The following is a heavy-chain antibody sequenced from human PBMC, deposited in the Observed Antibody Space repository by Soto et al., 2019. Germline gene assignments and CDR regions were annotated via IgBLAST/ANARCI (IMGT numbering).Heavy chain of an antibody. CDR3: ARLVYDTRLNYMYFDF. D-gene: IGHD2-8*01. Sequence: PXGTLSLTFAVSGVSISSGNWWAWVRQTPQRGLEYIGEIFHDGTANYYPSFERRVAISVDTSKNQFSLKLTSVTAADTAIYFCARLVYDTRLNYMYFDFWGQGALVTVSS. V-gene: IGHV4-4*01. CDR2: IFHDGTA. J-gene: IGHJ4*02. CDR1: GVSISSGNW.